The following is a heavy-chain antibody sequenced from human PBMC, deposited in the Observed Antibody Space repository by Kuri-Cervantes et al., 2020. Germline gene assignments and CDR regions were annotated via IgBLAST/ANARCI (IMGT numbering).Heavy chain of an antibody. J-gene: IGHJ6*03. D-gene: IGHD3-9*01. V-gene: IGHV2-5*02. CDR1: GFSVSSSGVG. CDR2: IDWDDEK. CDR3: ARQLELTGKRFYYFMDV. Sequence: SGPTLVKPTQTLTLTCTFSGFSVSSSGVGVGWIRQPPGKALEWLARIDWDDEKFYITSLKTRLTISKDTSKNQVVLTMTNMDPVDSATYFCARQLELTGKRFYYFMDVWGKGTTVTVSS.